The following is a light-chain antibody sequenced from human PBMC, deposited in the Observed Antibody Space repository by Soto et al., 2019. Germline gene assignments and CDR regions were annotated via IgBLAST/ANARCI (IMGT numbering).Light chain of an antibody. CDR2: GAS. CDR1: QSVISTY. CDR3: PQYGSSPPS. V-gene: IGKV3-20*01. Sequence: EIVLTQSPGTLALSPGERATLSCRASQSVISTYLAWYQQKPGQAPRLLIYGASSRGTGIPDRFRGSGSGTDFTITISRLEPDDFAVYYCPQYGSSPPSFGGGTKVDIK. J-gene: IGKJ4*01.